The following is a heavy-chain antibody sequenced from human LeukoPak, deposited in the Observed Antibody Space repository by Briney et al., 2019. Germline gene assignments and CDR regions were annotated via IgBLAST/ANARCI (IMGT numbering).Heavy chain of an antibody. V-gene: IGHV4-39*07. D-gene: IGHD6-13*01. Sequence: PSETLSLTCTVSGGSISSSSYYWGWIRQPPGKGLEWIGSIYYSGSTYYNSSLKSRVTISVDTSKNQFSLKLSSVTAADTAVYYCARVIGEEQQLMPFDYWGQGTLVTVSS. CDR2: IYYSGST. CDR1: GGSISSSSYY. CDR3: ARVIGEEQQLMPFDY. J-gene: IGHJ4*02.